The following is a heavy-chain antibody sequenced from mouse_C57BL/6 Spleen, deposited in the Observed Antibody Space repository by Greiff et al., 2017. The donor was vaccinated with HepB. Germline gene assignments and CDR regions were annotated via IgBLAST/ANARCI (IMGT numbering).Heavy chain of an antibody. CDR1: GYSFTDYN. D-gene: IGHD2-1*01. V-gene: IGHV1-39*01. J-gene: IGHJ2*01. CDR3: ARSFKGGNYGFH. Sequence: EVKLVESGPELVKPGASVKISCKASGYSFTDYNMNWVKQSNGKSLEWIGVINPNYGTTSYNQKFKGKATLTVDQSSSTAYMQLNSLTSEDSAVYYCARSFKGGNYGFHWGQGTTLTVSS. CDR2: INPNYGTT.